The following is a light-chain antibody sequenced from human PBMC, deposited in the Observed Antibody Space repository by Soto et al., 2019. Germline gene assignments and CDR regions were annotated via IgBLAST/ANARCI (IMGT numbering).Light chain of an antibody. CDR3: QQSYSNVWT. Sequence: DIQMTQSPSTLSGSVGDRVTITCRASQTISSWLAWYQQKPGKAPKLLIYDASSLESGVPSRFSGSGSGTEFTLTISSLQPEDFATYFCQQSYSNVWTFGQGTKVDIK. CDR2: DAS. V-gene: IGKV1-5*01. CDR1: QTISSW. J-gene: IGKJ1*01.